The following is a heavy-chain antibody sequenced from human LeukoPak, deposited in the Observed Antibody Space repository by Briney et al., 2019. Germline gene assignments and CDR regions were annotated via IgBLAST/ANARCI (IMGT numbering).Heavy chain of an antibody. J-gene: IGHJ3*02. Sequence: QPGGSLRLSCAASGFTFSSYAMSWVRQAPGKGLEWVGRIKSKTDGGTTDYAAPVKGRFTISRDDSQNTLYLQMNSLKTEDTAVYYCTTDLGITMVRGVIGDAFDIWGQGTMVTVSS. CDR3: TTDLGITMVRGVIGDAFDI. D-gene: IGHD3-10*01. V-gene: IGHV3-15*01. CDR1: GFTFSSYA. CDR2: IKSKTDGGTT.